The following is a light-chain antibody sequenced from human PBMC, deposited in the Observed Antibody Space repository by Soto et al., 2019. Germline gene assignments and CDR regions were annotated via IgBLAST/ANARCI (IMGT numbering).Light chain of an antibody. Sequence: DVVLTQSPDSLAVSLGERATINCKSSRSVLYNSNNQDSLAWYQQKPGQPPRLLIYWGSTRGSGVPDRFTGSESGTEFTLTISSLQAEDVAVYYCQQYYTTPRTFGQGTKVEIK. CDR1: RSVLYNSNNQDS. V-gene: IGKV4-1*01. CDR3: QQYYTTPRT. CDR2: WGS. J-gene: IGKJ1*01.